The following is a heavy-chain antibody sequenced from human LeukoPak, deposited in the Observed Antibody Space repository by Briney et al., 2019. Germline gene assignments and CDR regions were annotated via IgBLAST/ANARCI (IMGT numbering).Heavy chain of an antibody. J-gene: IGHJ4*02. CDR3: AGGYSSSWYDY. V-gene: IGHV4-38-2*02. Sequence: SETLSLTCTVSGYSISSGYYWGWIRQPPGKGLEWIGSIYHSGSTYYNPSLKSRVTISVDTSKNQFSLKLSSVTAADTAVYYCAGGYSSSWYDYWGQGTLVTVSS. D-gene: IGHD6-13*01. CDR1: GYSISSGYY. CDR2: IYHSGST.